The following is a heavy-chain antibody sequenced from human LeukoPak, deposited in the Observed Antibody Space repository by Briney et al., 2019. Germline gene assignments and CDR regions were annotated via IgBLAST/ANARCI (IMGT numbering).Heavy chain of an antibody. D-gene: IGHD3-9*01. CDR2: ICDNSSYI. CDR3: ARAYYDSLTGFYLDGMDV. CDR1: GFGFSSYT. V-gene: IGHV3-21*01. Sequence: GGSLRLSCAASGFGFSSYTMSWVRQAPGKGLERVSSICDNSSYIHYGDSVKGRFTISRDNANKIVYLQMNSLRGEDTAVYYCARAYYDSLTGFYLDGMDVWGQGTTVIVSS. J-gene: IGHJ6*02.